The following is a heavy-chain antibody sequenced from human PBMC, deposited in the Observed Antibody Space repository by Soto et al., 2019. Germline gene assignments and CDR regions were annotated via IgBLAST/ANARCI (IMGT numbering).Heavy chain of an antibody. CDR3: ARGVVHYYYYYMDV. D-gene: IGHD3-3*01. CDR2: ISSSSSYI. Sequence: GGSLRLSCAASGFTFSSYSMNWVRQAPGKGLEWVSSISSSSSYIDYADSVKGRFTISRDNAKNSLYLQMNSLRAEDTAVYYCARGVVHYYYYYMDVWGKGTTVTVSS. J-gene: IGHJ6*03. V-gene: IGHV3-21*01. CDR1: GFTFSSYS.